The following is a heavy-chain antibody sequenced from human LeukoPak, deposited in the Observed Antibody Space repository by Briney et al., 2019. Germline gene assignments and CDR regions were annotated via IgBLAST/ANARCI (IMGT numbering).Heavy chain of an antibody. CDR2: IYYSGST. CDR3: ARLYYYDSSGYYGHY. D-gene: IGHD3-22*01. V-gene: IGHV4-39*01. CDR1: GGSFSSYY. J-gene: IGHJ4*02. Sequence: SGTLSLTCAVYGGSFSSYYWGWIRQPPGKGLEWIGSIYYSGSTYYNPSLKSRVTISVGTSKNQFSLKLSSVTALDTAVYYCARLYYYDSSGYYGHYWGQGTLVTVSS.